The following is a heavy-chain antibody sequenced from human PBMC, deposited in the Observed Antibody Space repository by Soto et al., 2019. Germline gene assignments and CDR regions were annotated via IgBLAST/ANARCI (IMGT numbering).Heavy chain of an antibody. CDR1: GGTISSWY. Sequence: QVQLRESGPGLVKPSETLSLTCTVSGGTISSWYWSWIRQPPGKGLEWMGYIYYSGSTNCNPSLNSRVTISVDTSKNQFSLKLSSVTAADTAVYYCARRYGSAIDYWGQGTLVTVSS. J-gene: IGHJ4*02. CDR2: IYYSGST. D-gene: IGHD1-26*01. V-gene: IGHV4-59*08. CDR3: ARRYGSAIDY.